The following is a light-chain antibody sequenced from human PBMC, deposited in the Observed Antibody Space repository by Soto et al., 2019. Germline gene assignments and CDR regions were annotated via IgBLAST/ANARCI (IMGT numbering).Light chain of an antibody. V-gene: IGKV3-20*01. CDR1: QRVDDSH. J-gene: IGKJ5*01. CDR2: GAS. Sequence: EIVLTQSPGTLSLSPGERATLSFGASQRVDDSHLAWYQLRPGQAPRLLIYGASTRATGIPARFSGSGSGTDFTLKINRVEAEDVGTYYCMQALQSLTFGQGTRLEIK. CDR3: MQALQSLT.